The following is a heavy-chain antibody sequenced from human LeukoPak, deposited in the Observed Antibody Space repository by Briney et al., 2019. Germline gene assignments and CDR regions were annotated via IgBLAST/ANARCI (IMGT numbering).Heavy chain of an antibody. J-gene: IGHJ4*02. CDR2: ISYDGSNK. CDR3: AKQDVVVPAAAKLDY. V-gene: IGHV3-30-3*02. D-gene: IGHD2-2*01. Sequence: PGRSLRLSCAASGFTFSSYAMHWVRQAPGKGLEWVAVISYDGSNKYYADSVKGRFTISRDNAKNSLYLQMNSLRAEDMALYYCAKQDVVVPAAAKLDYWGQGTLVTVSS. CDR1: GFTFSSYA.